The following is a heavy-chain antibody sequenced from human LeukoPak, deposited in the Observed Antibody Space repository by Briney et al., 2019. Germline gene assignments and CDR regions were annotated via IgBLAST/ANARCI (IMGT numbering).Heavy chain of an antibody. CDR2: IKQDGSEK. Sequence: AGGSLRLSCAASGFTFSTYRMSWVRQAPGEGLEWVANIKQDGSEKHYVDSVKGRFTISRDNAKNSLYLQMSSLRAEDTAVYYCTRVEETATTAAIIRKYSYYYYYMDVWGKGNTVTVSS. CDR1: GFTFSTYR. J-gene: IGHJ6*03. D-gene: IGHD4-11*01. CDR3: TRVEETATTAAIIRKYSYYYYYMDV. V-gene: IGHV3-7*01.